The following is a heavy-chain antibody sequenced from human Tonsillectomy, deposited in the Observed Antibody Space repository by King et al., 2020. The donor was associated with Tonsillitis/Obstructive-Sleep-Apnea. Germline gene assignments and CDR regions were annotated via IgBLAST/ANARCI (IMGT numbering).Heavy chain of an antibody. J-gene: IGHJ6*02. CDR1: GFTFSSYW. Sequence: VQLVESGGGLVQPGGSLRLSCAASGFTFSSYWMHWVRQAPGKGLVWVSRINSDVSITSYADSVKGRFTISRDNAKSTLYLQMNSLRAEDTAVYYCAREGATVTPSGGMDVWGQGTTVTVSS. CDR2: INSDVSIT. V-gene: IGHV3-74*01. CDR3: AREGATVTPSGGMDV. D-gene: IGHD4-17*01.